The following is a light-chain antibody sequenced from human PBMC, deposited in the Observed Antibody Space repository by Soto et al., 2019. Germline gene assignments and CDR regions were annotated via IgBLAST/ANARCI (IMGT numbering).Light chain of an antibody. CDR1: QSVRSNY. CDR2: GAS. CDR3: QQYGGSPYT. V-gene: IGKV3-20*01. J-gene: IGKJ2*01. Sequence: EIVLTQSPGTLSLSPGERATLSSRASQSVRSNYLAWYQQKPGQAPRLLIYGASSRATGIPDRFSGTGSGTAFTLTISRLEPEDFAVYYCQQYGGSPYTFGQGTKLEIK.